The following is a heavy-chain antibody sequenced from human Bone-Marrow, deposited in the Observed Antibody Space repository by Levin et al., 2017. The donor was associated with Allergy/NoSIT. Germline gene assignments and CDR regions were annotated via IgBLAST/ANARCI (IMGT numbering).Heavy chain of an antibody. CDR2: ISATSSHT. J-gene: IGHJ4*02. CDR1: GFLFSNYS. V-gene: IGHV3-21*01. Sequence: LSLTCVASGFLFSNYSMHWVRQSPGKGLEWVSSISATSSHTYYADSVKGRFTISRDDAKTSVYLQMNSLRAEDTAIYYCAKLLLRSPDYWGQGTLVTVSS. CDR3: AKLLLRSPDY. D-gene: IGHD4-17*01.